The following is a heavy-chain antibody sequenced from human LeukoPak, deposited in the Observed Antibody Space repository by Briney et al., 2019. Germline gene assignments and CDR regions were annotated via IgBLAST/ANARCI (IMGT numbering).Heavy chain of an antibody. V-gene: IGHV3-43*02. CDR3: AKGLRSLDWLSQGGLDY. D-gene: IGHD3-9*01. CDR2: ISRDGVST. J-gene: IGHJ4*02. CDR1: GFSFHDYA. Sequence: PGWDLRLSCAAAGFSFHDYAMHWVRQDPGEGLEGFSLISRDGVSTYYADSVKGRFTISRDNSKNSLYLQMKSLRTADTALYYCAKGLRSLDWLSQGGLDYWGQGTLVTVSS.